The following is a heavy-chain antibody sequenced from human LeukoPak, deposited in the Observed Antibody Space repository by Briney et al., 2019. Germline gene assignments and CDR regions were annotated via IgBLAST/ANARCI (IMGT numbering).Heavy chain of an antibody. CDR2: INPNSGGT. D-gene: IGHD4-17*01. CDR1: GYTFTGYY. CDR3: ARLRRTTVTTYYFDY. Sequence: ASVKVSCKASGYTFTGYYMHWVRQAPGQGLEWMGWINPNSGGTNYAQKFQGRVTMTRDTSISTAYMELSRLRSDDTAVYYCARLRRTTVTTYYFDYWGQGTLVTVSS. V-gene: IGHV1-2*02. J-gene: IGHJ4*02.